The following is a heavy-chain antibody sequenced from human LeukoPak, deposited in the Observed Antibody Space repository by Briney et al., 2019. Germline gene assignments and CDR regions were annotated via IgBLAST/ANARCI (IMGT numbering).Heavy chain of an antibody. Sequence: PGESLKISCKGSGSNFNTYWIGWVRQMPGKGVVWMGIIYPGDSDTKYSPSFQGQVTISADKSISTAYLQWSSLKASDTAMYYCARLHYDSSGYRDYFEYWGQGTLVTDSS. CDR1: GSNFNTYW. V-gene: IGHV5-51*01. CDR3: ARLHYDSSGYRDYFEY. CDR2: IYPGDSDT. J-gene: IGHJ4*02. D-gene: IGHD3-22*01.